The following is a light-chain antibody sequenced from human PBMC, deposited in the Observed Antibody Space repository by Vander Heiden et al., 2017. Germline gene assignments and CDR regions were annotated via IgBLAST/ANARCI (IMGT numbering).Light chain of an antibody. Sequence: QSALTQPASVSGSPGQSITISCTGTSSDVGSYNLVSWYQQHPGKAPKLMIYEVIKRPSGVSNRFSGSKSGNTASLTISGLQAEVEADYYCCSYVGSSTSVVFGGGTRLTVL. CDR1: SSDVGSYNL. V-gene: IGLV2-23*02. CDR2: EVI. J-gene: IGLJ2*01. CDR3: CSYVGSSTSVV.